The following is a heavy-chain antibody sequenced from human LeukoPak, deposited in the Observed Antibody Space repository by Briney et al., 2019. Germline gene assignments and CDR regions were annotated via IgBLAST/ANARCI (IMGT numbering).Heavy chain of an antibody. J-gene: IGHJ6*03. CDR3: AAAAGSPGGYYYYYYMDV. V-gene: IGHV3-74*01. CDR2: INDDGSAT. Sequence: PGGSLRLSCAASGFTFSNYWMHWVRQVPGKGLVWVSRINDDGSATFYADSVKGRFTISRDNAKNTLFLQMSSLRAEDTAVYYCAAAAGSPGGYYYYYYMDVWGKGTTVTVSS. D-gene: IGHD6-13*01. CDR1: GFTFSNYW.